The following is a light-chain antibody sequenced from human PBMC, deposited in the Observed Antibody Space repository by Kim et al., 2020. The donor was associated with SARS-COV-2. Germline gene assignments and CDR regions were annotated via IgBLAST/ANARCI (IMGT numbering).Light chain of an antibody. J-gene: IGKJ2*01. CDR3: KQYNTSPNT. CDR2: GAS. Sequence: SACVGHRVNLSCRASQSKRRGLAWYQQTPEKAPKLLLSGASSVKSGLPTRYSGSRSGTEFTLTISTLQPNDFTTYHCKQYNTSPNTCGQGTKLEI. V-gene: IGKV1-5*01. CDR1: QSKRRG.